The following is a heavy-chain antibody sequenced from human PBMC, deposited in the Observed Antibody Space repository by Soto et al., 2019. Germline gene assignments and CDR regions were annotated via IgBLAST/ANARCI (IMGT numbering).Heavy chain of an antibody. V-gene: IGHV1-3*05. CDR2: INAGNGNT. Sequence: QVQLVQSGAEEKKPGASVKVSCKASGYTFTSYAMHWVRQAPGQRLEWMGWINAGNGNTKCSQKFQDRVTITRDTSASTAYMELSSLRCEDTAVYYCARGESVVGDYWGQGTLVTVSS. CDR1: GYTFTSYA. CDR3: ARGESVVGDY. D-gene: IGHD2-15*01. J-gene: IGHJ4*02.